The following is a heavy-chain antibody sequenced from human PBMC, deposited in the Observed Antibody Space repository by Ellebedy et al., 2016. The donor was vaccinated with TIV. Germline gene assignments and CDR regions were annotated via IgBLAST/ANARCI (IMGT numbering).Heavy chain of an antibody. CDR2: IIPHFGTI. Sequence: AASVKVSCKASGGSFSQYAFSWVRQAPGQGLEWMGGIIPHFGTINYAQNFQGRVTITADEPTSTAYMELSSLRSDDTAVYYCANSNWGDYFYYRMDVWGRGTTVTVYS. V-gene: IGHV1-69*13. D-gene: IGHD7-27*01. J-gene: IGHJ6*02. CDR1: GGSFSQYA. CDR3: ANSNWGDYFYYRMDV.